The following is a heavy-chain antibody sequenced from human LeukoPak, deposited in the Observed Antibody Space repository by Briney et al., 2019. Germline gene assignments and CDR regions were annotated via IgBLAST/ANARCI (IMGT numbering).Heavy chain of an antibody. V-gene: IGHV3-53*01. CDR1: GFTFSTNY. CDR2: IYSGGSP. J-gene: IGHJ4*02. D-gene: IGHD6-13*01. CDR3: AKDQQLVFDY. Sequence: GGSLRLSCAASGFTFSTNYMSWVRQAPGKGLEWVSVIYSGGSPYYADSVKGRFTISRDNSKNTLYLQMNSLRAEDTAVYYCAKDQQLVFDYWGQGTLVTVSS.